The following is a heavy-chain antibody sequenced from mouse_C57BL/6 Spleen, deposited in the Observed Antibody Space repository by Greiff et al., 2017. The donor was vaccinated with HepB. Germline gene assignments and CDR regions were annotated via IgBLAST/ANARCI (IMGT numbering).Heavy chain of an antibody. CDR3: ARMVYDYIFDY. Sequence: EVQLVESGPELVKPGASVKMSCKASGYTFTDYNMHWVKQSHGKSLEWIGYINPNNGGTSYNQKFKGKATLTVNKSSSTAYMELRSLTSEDSAVYYCARMVYDYIFDYWGQGTTLTVSS. CDR2: INPNNGGT. D-gene: IGHD2-4*01. CDR1: GYTFTDYN. V-gene: IGHV1-22*01. J-gene: IGHJ2*01.